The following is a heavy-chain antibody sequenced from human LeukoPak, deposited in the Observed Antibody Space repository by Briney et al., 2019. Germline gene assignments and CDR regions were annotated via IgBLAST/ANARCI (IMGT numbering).Heavy chain of an antibody. D-gene: IGHD3-9*01. CDR3: ARDSPQIFPHASDI. CDR2: IYYSGST. Sequence: SETLSLTCTVSGGSVSSSNYYWSWIRQPPGKGLEWIGYIYYSGSTNYNPSLKSRITISADTSKNQFSLKLSSVTAADTAVYYCARDSPQIFPHASDIWGQGTMVTVSS. CDR1: GGSVSSSNYY. V-gene: IGHV4-61*01. J-gene: IGHJ3*02.